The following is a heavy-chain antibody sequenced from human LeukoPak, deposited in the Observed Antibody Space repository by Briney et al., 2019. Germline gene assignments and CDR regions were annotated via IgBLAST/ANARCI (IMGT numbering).Heavy chain of an antibody. V-gene: IGHV6-1*01. CDR3: ARDGPHYYYGMDV. CDR2: TYYRSKWYN. CDR1: GDSVSSDTTA. Sequence: SQTLSLTCAISGDSVSSDTTAWNWIRQSPSRGLEWLGRTYYRSKWYNDYAVSVKSRITINPDTSKNQFSLQLNSVTPEDTAVYYYARDGPHYYYGMDVWGQGTTVTVSS. J-gene: IGHJ6*02.